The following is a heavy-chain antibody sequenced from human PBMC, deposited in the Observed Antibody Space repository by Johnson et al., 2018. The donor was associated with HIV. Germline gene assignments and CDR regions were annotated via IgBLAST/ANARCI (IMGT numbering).Heavy chain of an antibody. Sequence: EVQLVESGGGVVRPGGSLRLSCAASGFTFDDYGMSWVRQAPGKGLAWVSGINWNGGSIGYADSVKGRFTISRDNSKNTLYLQMNSLRAEDTALYYCARDLIVGATTDAFDIWGQGTMVTVSS. CDR3: ARDLIVGATTDAFDI. J-gene: IGHJ3*02. D-gene: IGHD1-26*01. CDR2: INWNGGSI. CDR1: GFTFDDYG. V-gene: IGHV3-20*04.